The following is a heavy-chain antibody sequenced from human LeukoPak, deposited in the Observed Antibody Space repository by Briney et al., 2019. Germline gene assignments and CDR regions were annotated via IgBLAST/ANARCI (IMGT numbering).Heavy chain of an antibody. CDR2: ISYDGSNK. D-gene: IGHD4-17*01. CDR3: VWDYGDYVMDV. V-gene: IGHV3-30*04. Sequence: GRSLRLSCAASGFTFSSYAMHWVRQAPGKGLEWVALISYDGSNKDYTDSVKGRFTISRDNSKNTLYLQLNSLRAEDTAVYYCVWDYGDYVMDVWGLGTTVIVTS. CDR1: GFTFSSYA. J-gene: IGHJ6*02.